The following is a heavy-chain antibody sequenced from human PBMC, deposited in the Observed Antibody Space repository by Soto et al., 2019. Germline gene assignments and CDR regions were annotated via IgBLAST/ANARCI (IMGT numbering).Heavy chain of an antibody. J-gene: IGHJ3*02. V-gene: IGHV1-18*01. CDR2: ISAYNGNT. D-gene: IGHD3-22*01. Sequence: ASVKVSCKASGYTFTSYGTSWVRQAPGQGLEWMGWISAYNGNTNYAQKLQGRVTMTTDTSTSTAYMELRSLRSDDTAVYYCARSYYYDSSGYGYAFDIWGQGTMVTVSS. CDR3: ARSYYYDSSGYGYAFDI. CDR1: GYTFTSYG.